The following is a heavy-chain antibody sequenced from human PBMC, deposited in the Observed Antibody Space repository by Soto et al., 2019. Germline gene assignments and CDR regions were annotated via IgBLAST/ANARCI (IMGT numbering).Heavy chain of an antibody. CDR3: ATVHNTSRSFDY. CDR2: TGISGRTT. D-gene: IGHD1-20*01. CDR1: GFTITSSV. Sequence: EVQLLDSGGGLVQPGESLGLSCAASGFTITSSVMSWVRQAPGKGLEWVSTTGISGRTTYYADSVKGRFTVSRDDSKNTLDLQMSSLRAEDTAVYYCATVHNTSRSFDYWGQGTPVTVSS. V-gene: IGHV3-23*01. J-gene: IGHJ4*02.